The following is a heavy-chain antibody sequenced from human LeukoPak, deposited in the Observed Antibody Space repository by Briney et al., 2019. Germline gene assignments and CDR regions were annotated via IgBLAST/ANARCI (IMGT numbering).Heavy chain of an antibody. Sequence: KPSETLSLTCAVYGGSFSGYYWSWIRQPPGKGLEWIGEINHSGSTNYNPSLKSRVTISVDTSKNQFSLKLSSVTAADTAVYYCARASSSWSIDYWGRGTLVTVSS. CDR2: INHSGST. V-gene: IGHV4-34*01. J-gene: IGHJ4*02. CDR1: GGSFSGYY. D-gene: IGHD6-13*01. CDR3: ARASSSWSIDY.